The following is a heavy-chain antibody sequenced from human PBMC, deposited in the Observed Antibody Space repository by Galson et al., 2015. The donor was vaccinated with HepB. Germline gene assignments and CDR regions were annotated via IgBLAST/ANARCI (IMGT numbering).Heavy chain of an antibody. D-gene: IGHD2-15*01. Sequence: SLRLSCAASGFTFSSYAMHWVRQAPGKGLEWVAVISYDGSNKYYADSVKGRFTISRDNSKNTLYLQMNSLRAEDTAVYYCARARCPLCVVVVAPADYWGQGTLVTVSS. CDR3: ARARCPLCVVVVAPADY. J-gene: IGHJ4*02. CDR2: ISYDGSNK. V-gene: IGHV3-30*04. CDR1: GFTFSSYA.